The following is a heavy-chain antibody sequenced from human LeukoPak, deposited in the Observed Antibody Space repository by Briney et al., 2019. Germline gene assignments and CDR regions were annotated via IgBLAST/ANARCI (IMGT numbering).Heavy chain of an antibody. CDR1: GFTFSGSA. Sequence: PGGSLRLSXAASGFTFSGSAMHWVRQASGKGLEWDGRIRSKANSYATAYAASVKGRFTISRDDSKNTAYLQMNSLKTEDTAVYYCTTTYYDFWSGYPTDWGQGTLVTVSS. CDR3: TTTYYDFWSGYPTD. J-gene: IGHJ4*02. CDR2: IRSKANSYAT. D-gene: IGHD3-3*01. V-gene: IGHV3-73*01.